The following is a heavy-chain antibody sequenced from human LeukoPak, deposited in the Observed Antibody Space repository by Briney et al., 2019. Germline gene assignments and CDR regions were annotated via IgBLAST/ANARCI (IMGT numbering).Heavy chain of an antibody. CDR3: ARDGGDIGRSTYFDF. V-gene: IGHV4-4*07. J-gene: IGHJ4*02. D-gene: IGHD3-16*01. Sequence: PSETLSLTCTVSGGSISSYYWNWIRQPAGKGLEEIGHIYAPGGTNSWGTNSNPSLKSRVTLSIDTSKRLLSLTLSPVTAADTAVYYCARDGGDIGRSTYFDFWGQGILVSVSS. CDR2: IYAPGGTNSWGT. CDR1: GGSISSYY.